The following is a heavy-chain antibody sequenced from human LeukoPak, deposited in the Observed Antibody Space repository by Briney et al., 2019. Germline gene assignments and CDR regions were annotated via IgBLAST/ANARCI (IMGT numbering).Heavy chain of an antibody. D-gene: IGHD3-10*01. Sequence: GGSLRLSCAASGFTFSSYWMTWVRQAPGKGLEWVANIKQDGSEKYYVDSVKGRFTISRDNAKNSLYLQLNSLRSEDTALYYCAREYYGSGSYAGLDAFDIWGQGTMVTVSS. J-gene: IGHJ3*02. V-gene: IGHV3-7*01. CDR2: IKQDGSEK. CDR3: AREYYGSGSYAGLDAFDI. CDR1: GFTFSSYW.